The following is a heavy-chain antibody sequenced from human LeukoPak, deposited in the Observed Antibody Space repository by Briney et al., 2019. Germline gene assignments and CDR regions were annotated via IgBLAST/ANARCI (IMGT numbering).Heavy chain of an antibody. CDR3: ATPYPREYCSSTTCYFNY. J-gene: IGHJ4*02. CDR2: IYPDDSDT. V-gene: IGHV5-51*01. D-gene: IGHD2-2*01. Sequence: GESLKISCKVSGYSFATYWIGWVRRMPGKGLEWMGIIYPDDSDTRYSPSFQGQVTISADKSISTAYLQWSSLKASDTAMYYCATPYPREYCSSTTCYFNYWGQGTLVTVSS. CDR1: GYSFATYW.